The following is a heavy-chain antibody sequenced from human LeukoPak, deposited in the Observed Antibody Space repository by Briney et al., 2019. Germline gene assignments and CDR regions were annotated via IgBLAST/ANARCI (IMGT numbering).Heavy chain of an antibody. CDR2: IIPIFGTA. V-gene: IGHV1-69*13. D-gene: IGHD6-13*01. CDR1: GGTFSSYA. CDR3: ARDQVAAADYYYYGMDV. J-gene: IGHJ6*02. Sequence: ASVKVSCKASGGTFSSYAISWVRQAPGQGLEWMGGIIPIFGTANYAQKFQVRVTITADESTSTAYMELSSLRSEDTAVYYCARDQVAAADYYYYGMDVWGQGTTVTVSS.